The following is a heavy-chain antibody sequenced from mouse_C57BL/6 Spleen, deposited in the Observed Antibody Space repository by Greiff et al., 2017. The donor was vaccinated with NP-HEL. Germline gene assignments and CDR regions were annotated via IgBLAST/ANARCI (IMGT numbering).Heavy chain of an antibody. J-gene: IGHJ1*03. D-gene: IGHD1-1*01. V-gene: IGHV1-15*01. CDR3: TRWEYYGSSFYWYFDV. Sequence: QVQLQQSGAELVRPGASVTLSCKASGYTFTDYEMHWVKQTPVHGLEWIGAIDPETGGTAYNQKFKGKAILTADKSSSTAYMELRSLTSEDSAVYYCTRWEYYGSSFYWYFDVWGTGTTVTVSS. CDR2: IDPETGGT. CDR1: GYTFTDYE.